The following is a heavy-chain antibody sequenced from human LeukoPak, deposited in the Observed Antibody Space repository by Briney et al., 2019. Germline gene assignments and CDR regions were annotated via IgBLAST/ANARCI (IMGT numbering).Heavy chain of an antibody. V-gene: IGHV3-23*01. Sequence: GGSLRLSCAASGFTFSSYAMSWVRQAPGKGLEWVSAISGSGGSTYYADSVKGRFTISRDNSKNTLYLQMNSLRAEDTAVYYCAKELHIWFAELGDAFDIWDQGTMVTVSS. J-gene: IGHJ3*02. CDR2: ISGSGGST. CDR3: AKELHIWFAELGDAFDI. D-gene: IGHD3-10*01. CDR1: GFTFSSYA.